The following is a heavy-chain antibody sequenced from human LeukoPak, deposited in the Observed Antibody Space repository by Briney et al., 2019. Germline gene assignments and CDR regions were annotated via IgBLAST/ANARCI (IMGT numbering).Heavy chain of an antibody. CDR1: GFTFSSYA. V-gene: IGHV3-23*01. CDR2: ISDSGGST. Sequence: GGSLRLSCAASGFTFSSYAMSWVRQAPGKGLEWVSAISDSGGSTFYADSVKGRFTISRDNSKNILYLQMNSLRADDTAVYYCAKVSESNYDILTGYYTPYYFDYWGQGTLVTVSS. D-gene: IGHD3-9*01. J-gene: IGHJ4*02. CDR3: AKVSESNYDILTGYYTPYYFDY.